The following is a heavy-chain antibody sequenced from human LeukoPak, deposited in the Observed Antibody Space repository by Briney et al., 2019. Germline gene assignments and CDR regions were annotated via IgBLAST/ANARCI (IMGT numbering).Heavy chain of an antibody. Sequence: ASVKVSCKASGGTFNNYAISWVRQVPGQGLEWMGRIIPIFGTANYAQKFQGRVTITADKSTSTAYMELSSLTSEDTAVYFCARDPRINTAVFAGSISARPRDYYTGMDVWGQGTTVSVSS. D-gene: IGHD6-6*01. CDR3: ARDPRINTAVFAGSISARPRDYYTGMDV. J-gene: IGHJ6*02. CDR2: IIPIFGTA. V-gene: IGHV1-69*06. CDR1: GGTFNNYA.